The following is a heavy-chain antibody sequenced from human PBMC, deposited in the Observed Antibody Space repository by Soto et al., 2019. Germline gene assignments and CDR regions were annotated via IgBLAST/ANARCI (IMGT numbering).Heavy chain of an antibody. J-gene: IGHJ4*02. CDR2: IYPGDSDT. CDR1: GYSFTSYW. CDR3: ARLEVGGLDY. D-gene: IGHD6-19*01. V-gene: IGHV5-51*01. Sequence: GXSRKMSCAGSGYSFTSYWVSWVRQMPGKGLEWMGIIYPGDSDTRYSPSFQGQVTISADKSINTAYLQWSSLKASDSAMYYCARLEVGGLDYWGQGTLVTVS.